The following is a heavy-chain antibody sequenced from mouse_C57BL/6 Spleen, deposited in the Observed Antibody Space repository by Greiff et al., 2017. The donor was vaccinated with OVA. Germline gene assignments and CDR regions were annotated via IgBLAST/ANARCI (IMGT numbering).Heavy chain of an antibody. CDR3: ARGAGYSKGDY. J-gene: IGHJ2*01. CDR1: GYTFTSYW. CDR2: IDPSDSYT. V-gene: IGHV1-50*01. Sequence: VQLQQPGAELVKPGASVKLSCKASGYTFTSYWMQWVKQRPGQGLEWIGEIDPSDSYTNYNQKFKGKATLTVDTSSSTAYMQLSSLTSEDSAVYYCARGAGYSKGDYWGQGTTLTVSS. D-gene: IGHD2-5*01.